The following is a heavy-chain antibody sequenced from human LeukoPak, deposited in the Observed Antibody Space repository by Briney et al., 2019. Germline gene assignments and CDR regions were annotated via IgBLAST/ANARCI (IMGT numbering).Heavy chain of an antibody. CDR1: GFTFSSYG. V-gene: IGHV3-30*18. D-gene: IGHD6-19*01. CDR3: AKGYSSGWVWYYFDY. CDR2: ISFDGTKK. J-gene: IGHJ4*02. Sequence: GGSLRLSCAASGFTFSSYGMHWVRQAPGKGLEWVAVISFDGTKKYYADSVKGRFTISRDNSKNMLYLQMNSLRAEDTAVYYCAKGYSSGWVWYYFDYWGQGTLGTVSS.